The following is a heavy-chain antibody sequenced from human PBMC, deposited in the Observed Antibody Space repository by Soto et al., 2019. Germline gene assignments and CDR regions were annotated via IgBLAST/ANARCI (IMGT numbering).Heavy chain of an antibody. J-gene: IGHJ4*02. V-gene: IGHV3-30*18. CDR1: GFAFSDYA. CDR3: AKVREDLVLLVALGY. Sequence: QVRLVESGGGVVQPGRSLRLSCAASGFAFSDYAMHWVRLAPGKGLEWVAVISDDGSREYYAASVKGRFIISRDNSKNTLYLQMNSLRPDDTAVYYCAKVREDLVLLVALGYWGQGTLVTVSS. D-gene: IGHD2-8*01. CDR2: ISDDGSRE.